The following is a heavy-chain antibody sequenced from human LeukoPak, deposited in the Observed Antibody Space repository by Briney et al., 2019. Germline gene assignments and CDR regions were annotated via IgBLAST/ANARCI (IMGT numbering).Heavy chain of an antibody. Sequence: PSETLSLTCTVSGGSINSYYWSWIRQPPGMGLEWIGYIYYSGSTNYNPSLKSRVTISVDTSKNQFSLKLSSVTAADTAVYYCARGGDILTGYYRFDYWGQGTLVTVSS. D-gene: IGHD3-9*01. CDR1: GGSINSYY. V-gene: IGHV4-59*08. J-gene: IGHJ4*02. CDR3: ARGGDILTGYYRFDY. CDR2: IYYSGST.